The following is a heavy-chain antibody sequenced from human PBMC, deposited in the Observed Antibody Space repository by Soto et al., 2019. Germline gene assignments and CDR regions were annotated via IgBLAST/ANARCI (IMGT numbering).Heavy chain of an antibody. D-gene: IGHD3-22*01. CDR3: TTEAYDNSGSLAFDI. CDR2: IFHTGTT. Sequence: SETLSLTCTVSGGSITNYYYSWIRQSPGKGLEWIGYIFHTGTTSYNPSLKSRVTLSVDTSQSQFSLKLNSVTAADTAVYYCTTEAYDNSGSLAFDIWGPGTLVTVS. V-gene: IGHV4-59*08. J-gene: IGHJ3*02. CDR1: GGSITNYY.